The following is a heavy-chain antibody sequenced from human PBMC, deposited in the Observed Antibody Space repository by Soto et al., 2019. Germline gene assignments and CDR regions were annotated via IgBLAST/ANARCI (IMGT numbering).Heavy chain of an antibody. CDR1: GFTFSNYA. CDR2: ISGSGDTT. CDR3: AKDGGRPDTALLVGFYYYGMDV. D-gene: IGHD5-18*01. V-gene: IGHV3-23*01. Sequence: SXGSLILSCEASGFTFSNYAMSWVRQAPGKGLEWVSTISGSGDTTYYADSVKGRFTISRDNSKKTVNLQMNSLRAEDTASYYCAKDGGRPDTALLVGFYYYGMDVWGQGTTVTVSS. J-gene: IGHJ6*02.